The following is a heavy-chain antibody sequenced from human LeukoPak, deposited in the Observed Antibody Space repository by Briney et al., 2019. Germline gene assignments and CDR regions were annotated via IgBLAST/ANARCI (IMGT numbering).Heavy chain of an antibody. CDR3: VGAPYALF. J-gene: IGHJ4*02. V-gene: IGHV3-7*03. CDR2: IKQDGTEK. CDR1: GFTFSDHW. Sequence: WGSLRLSCAASGFTFSDHWLSWVRQAPGKGLGLVANIKQDGTEKNYVDSVTGRFTITRDNAGNSLYTQMNSLTAQDTAAYNAVGAPYALFWGQGTLVSVSS.